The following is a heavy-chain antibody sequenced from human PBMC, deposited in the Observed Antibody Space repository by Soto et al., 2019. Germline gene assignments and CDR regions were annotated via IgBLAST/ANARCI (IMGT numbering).Heavy chain of an antibody. CDR1: GGTFGSYS. Sequence: QVQLVQSGAEVKKPESSVKVSCKASGGTFGSYSINWVRQAPGQGLEWMGGIIPIFSTANYAQKFQGRVTIXXDXSXXTAYMELSSLRSEDTAVYYCARLRGYSYAHDAFDIWGQGTMVTVSS. J-gene: IGHJ3*02. CDR2: IIPIFSTA. D-gene: IGHD5-18*01. CDR3: ARLRGYSYAHDAFDI. V-gene: IGHV1-69*12.